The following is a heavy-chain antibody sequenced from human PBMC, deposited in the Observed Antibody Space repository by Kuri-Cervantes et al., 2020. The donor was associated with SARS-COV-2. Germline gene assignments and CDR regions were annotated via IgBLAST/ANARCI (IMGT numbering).Heavy chain of an antibody. D-gene: IGHD1-14*01. CDR3: AKGRIHHSDAFDI. Sequence: GGSLRLSCAASGFTFSSYAMSWVREAPGKGLEWVAAISSGSYITHYADSVKGRFTISRDDSKNTLHLQMNSLRAEDTAVYYCAKGRIHHSDAFDIWGQGTMVTVSS. J-gene: IGHJ3*02. CDR2: ISSGSYIT. V-gene: IGHV3-23*01. CDR1: GFTFSSYA.